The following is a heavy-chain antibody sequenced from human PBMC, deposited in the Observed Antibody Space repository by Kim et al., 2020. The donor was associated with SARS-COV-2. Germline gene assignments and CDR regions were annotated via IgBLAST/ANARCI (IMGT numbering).Heavy chain of an antibody. V-gene: IGHV4-4*06. D-gene: IGHD1-26*01. Sequence: NYEPSLKSRVNISVDTSKNQFSLKLRSVSDADTAVYYCARGDYSGSYFDYWGQGTLVTVSS. J-gene: IGHJ4*02. CDR3: ARGDYSGSYFDY.